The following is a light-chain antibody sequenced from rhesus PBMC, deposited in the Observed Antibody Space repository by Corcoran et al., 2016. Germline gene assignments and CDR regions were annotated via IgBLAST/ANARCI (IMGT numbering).Light chain of an antibody. CDR2: AVS. V-gene: IGKV1-28*01. CDR3: LQHNSYPVT. Sequence: DIQMTQSPSSLSASVGDTVTITCRASQGISSYLNWFQQTPGKAPKLLIYAVSSWAIGVPSVFSGSGSGTEVTLTISSLQPEDFAAYYCLQHNSYPVTFGPGTKLDIK. J-gene: IGKJ3*01. CDR1: QGISSY.